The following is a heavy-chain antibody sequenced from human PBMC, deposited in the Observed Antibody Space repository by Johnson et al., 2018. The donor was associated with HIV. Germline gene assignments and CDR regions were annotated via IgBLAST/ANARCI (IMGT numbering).Heavy chain of an antibody. V-gene: IGHV3-30-3*01. Sequence: QVQVLESGGGVVQPGRSLRLSCAASGFTFSSYAMHWVRQAPGKGLEWVAVISYDGSNKYYADSVKGRFTISRDNSKNTLYLKMNSRRAEDTAVYYCASIVVVPAAQDNDAFDIWCQGTMVTVSS. J-gene: IGHJ3*02. D-gene: IGHD2-2*01. CDR3: ASIVVVPAAQDNDAFDI. CDR2: ISYDGSNK. CDR1: GFTFSSYA.